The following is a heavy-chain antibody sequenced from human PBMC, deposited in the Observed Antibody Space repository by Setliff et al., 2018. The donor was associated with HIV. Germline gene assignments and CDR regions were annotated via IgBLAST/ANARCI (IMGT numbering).Heavy chain of an antibody. V-gene: IGHV3-7*03. CDR1: GFTFSSYE. D-gene: IGHD3-16*02. CDR2: IKDDGSEK. CDR3: AKGLSGPFDY. J-gene: IGHJ4*02. Sequence: GESLKISCAASGFTFSSYEMNWVRQAPGKGLEWVANIKDDGSEKYYVDSVKGRFTISRDNSKNTLYLQMNSLRAQDTAVYYCAKGLSGPFDYWGQGTLVTVSS.